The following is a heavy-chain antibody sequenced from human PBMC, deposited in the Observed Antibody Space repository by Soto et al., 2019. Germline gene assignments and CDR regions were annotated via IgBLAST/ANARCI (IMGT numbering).Heavy chain of an antibody. CDR1: EFTFSSYW. J-gene: IGHJ6*02. Sequence: EVQLVESGGGLVQPGGSLRLSCAASEFTFSSYWMNWVSQAPGKGLEWVANIKEDGSEKYYVDSVKGRFTISRDNAKNSLYLQMNSLRGEDTAVYYCARDLGAPGRGSAVGYYYHYGMDVWGQGTTVTVSS. D-gene: IGHD2-2*01. CDR2: IKEDGSEK. CDR3: ARDLGAPGRGSAVGYYYHYGMDV. V-gene: IGHV3-7*05.